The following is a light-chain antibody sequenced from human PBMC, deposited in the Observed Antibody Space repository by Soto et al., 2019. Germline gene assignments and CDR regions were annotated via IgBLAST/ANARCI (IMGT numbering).Light chain of an antibody. Sequence: EIVLTQSPGTLSLSPGERATLSCRASQSVPNNNLAWYQQKPGQAPRVLIYGASSGATFTPDRFSGSGSGADFTLTISRLETEDFAVYYCQQYGSPPWTFGQGTKVDIK. J-gene: IGKJ1*01. CDR2: GAS. CDR3: QQYGSPPWT. CDR1: QSVPNNN. V-gene: IGKV3-20*01.